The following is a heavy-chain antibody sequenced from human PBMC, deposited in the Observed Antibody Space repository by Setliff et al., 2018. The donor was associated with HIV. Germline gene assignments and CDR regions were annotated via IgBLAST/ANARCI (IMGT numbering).Heavy chain of an antibody. V-gene: IGHV1-46*01. CDR3: ASDTGYYDSTVSPPYNWFDP. D-gene: IGHD3-22*01. CDR1: GYTFTSYY. Sequence: GASVKVSCKASGYTFTSYYMHWVRQAPAQGLEWMGIINPSGGSTGYAQKFQGRVTMTRDTSTSTVYMELSSLRSEDTAVYYCASDTGYYDSTVSPPYNWFDPWGKGTLVTVSS. J-gene: IGHJ5*02. CDR2: INPSGGST.